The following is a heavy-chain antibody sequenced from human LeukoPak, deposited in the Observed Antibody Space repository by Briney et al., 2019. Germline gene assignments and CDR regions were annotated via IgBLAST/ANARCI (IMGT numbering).Heavy chain of an antibody. CDR1: GGTFSSYA. Sequence: SVKVSCKASGGTFSSYAISWVRQAPGQGLEWMGRIIPIFGTANYAQKFQGRVTITTDESTSTAYMELSSLRSEDTAVYYCARDVEEYSYGYPDYWGQGTLVTVSS. D-gene: IGHD5-18*01. CDR2: IIPIFGTA. J-gene: IGHJ4*02. CDR3: ARDVEEYSYGYPDY. V-gene: IGHV1-69*05.